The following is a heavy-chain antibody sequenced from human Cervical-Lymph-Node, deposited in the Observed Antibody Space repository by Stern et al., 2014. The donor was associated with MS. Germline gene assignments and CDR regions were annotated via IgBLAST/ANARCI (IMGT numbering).Heavy chain of an antibody. Sequence: QVQLQESGPGLVKPSQTLSLTCTVSGGSIRSGGYYWSWIRQHPGKGLAWIGYIYYSGSTYYNPSLKSRVTISVDTSKNQFSLKLSSVTAADTAVYYCARDSYSSSMFDPWGQGTLVTVSS. CDR2: IYYSGST. D-gene: IGHD6-13*01. CDR3: ARDSYSSSMFDP. J-gene: IGHJ5*02. V-gene: IGHV4-31*03. CDR1: GGSIRSGGYY.